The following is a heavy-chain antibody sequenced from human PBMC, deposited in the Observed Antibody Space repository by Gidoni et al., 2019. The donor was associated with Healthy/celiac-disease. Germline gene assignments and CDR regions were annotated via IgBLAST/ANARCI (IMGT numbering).Heavy chain of an antibody. Sequence: QITLKESGPTLVKPTPTLTLTCPFSGFSLSTRGVGVGWIRQPPGKALEWLALIYWDDDRGYSPYLKSRLTITKDTTKNQAVLTMTNMDPVDTATYYCAHRAAYSSSGYSPDWFDPWGQGTLVTVSS. J-gene: IGHJ5*02. CDR3: AHRAAYSSSGYSPDWFDP. V-gene: IGHV2-5*02. D-gene: IGHD6-13*01. CDR2: IYWDDDR. CDR1: GFSLSTRGVG.